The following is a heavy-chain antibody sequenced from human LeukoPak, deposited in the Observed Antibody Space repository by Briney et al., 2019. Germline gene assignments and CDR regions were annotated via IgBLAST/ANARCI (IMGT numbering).Heavy chain of an antibody. CDR2: ISWNSGSM. J-gene: IGHJ4*02. Sequence: GGSLRLSCAASGFTFDDYAMHWVRQAPGKGLEWVSGISWNSGSMGYADSVKGRFTISRDNAKNSLYLQMNSLRAEDTALYYCAKGPYYDFWIGPDYWGQGTLVTVSS. D-gene: IGHD3-3*01. CDR3: AKGPYYDFWIGPDY. CDR1: GFTFDDYA. V-gene: IGHV3-9*01.